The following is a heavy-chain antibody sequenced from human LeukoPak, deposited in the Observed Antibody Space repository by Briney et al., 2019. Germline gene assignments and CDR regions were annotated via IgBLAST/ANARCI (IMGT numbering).Heavy chain of an antibody. CDR3: ARTPGEQQLVRYYYYYMDV. CDR2: INHSGST. CDR1: GGSFSGYY. D-gene: IGHD6-13*01. Sequence: PSETLSLTCAVYGGSFSGYYWSWIRQPPGKGLEWIGEINHSGSTNYNPSLKSRVTISVDTSKNQFSLKLSSVTAADTAVYYCARTPGEQQLVRYYYYYMDVWGKGTTVTVSS. V-gene: IGHV4-34*01. J-gene: IGHJ6*03.